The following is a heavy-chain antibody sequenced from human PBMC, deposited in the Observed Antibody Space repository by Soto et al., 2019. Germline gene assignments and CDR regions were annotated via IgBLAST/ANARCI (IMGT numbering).Heavy chain of an antibody. CDR2: IIPILGIA. J-gene: IGHJ3*02. Sequence: QVQLVQSGAEVKKPGSSVKVSCKASGGTFSSYTISWVRQAPGQGLEWMGRIIPILGIANYAQKFQGRVTITADKSTSTAYMELSSLRSEDTAVYYCARHSEYSGYEGAFDIWGQGTMVTVSS. D-gene: IGHD5-12*01. V-gene: IGHV1-69*02. CDR3: ARHSEYSGYEGAFDI. CDR1: GGTFSSYT.